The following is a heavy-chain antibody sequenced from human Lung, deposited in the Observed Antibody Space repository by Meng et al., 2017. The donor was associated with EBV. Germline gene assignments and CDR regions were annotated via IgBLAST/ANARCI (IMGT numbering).Heavy chain of an antibody. J-gene: IGHJ4*02. CDR2: INPNSGGT. CDR3: ARSMGSGGWYVDY. CDR1: GYTFTDYY. V-gene: IGHV1-2*06. Sequence: QGHLVQSGAEVKKPGASVKVSCKASGYTFTDYYMHWVRQAPGQGLEWMGRINPNSGGTHYAQKFQGRVTMTRDTSITTAYMELSRLRSDDTAVYYCARSMGSGGWYVDYWGQGTLVTVSS. D-gene: IGHD6-19*01.